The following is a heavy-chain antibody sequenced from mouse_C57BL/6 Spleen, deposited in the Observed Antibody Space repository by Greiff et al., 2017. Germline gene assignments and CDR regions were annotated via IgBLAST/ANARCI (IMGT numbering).Heavy chain of an antibody. Sequence: QVQLQQPGAELVRPGSSVKLSCKASGYTFTSYWMHWVKQRPIQGLEWIGNIDPSDSETHYNQKFKDKATLTVDNASSTAYMQLSSLTSKDTAVYYCALSYYGSSYRFDYWGQGTTLTVTS. J-gene: IGHJ2*01. D-gene: IGHD1-1*01. CDR2: IDPSDSET. CDR1: GYTFTSYW. V-gene: IGHV1-52*01. CDR3: ALSYYGSSYRFDY.